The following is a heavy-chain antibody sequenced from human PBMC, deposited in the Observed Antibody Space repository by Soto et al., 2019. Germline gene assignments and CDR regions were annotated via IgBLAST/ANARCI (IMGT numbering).Heavy chain of an antibody. D-gene: IGHD3-10*01. J-gene: IGHJ6*02. CDR2: ILNDGSNS. CDR1: EFTFSNYG. CDR3: ARDDEYSGNGMDV. Sequence: QVQLVESGGGVVQPGRSLRLSCAASEFTFSNYGMHWVRQAPGKGLEWVAVILNDGSNSYHADTVKDRFTIARDNSKNKMYLKTNSLGAEDTAVYYCARDDEYSGNGMDVWGQGTTVTVS. V-gene: IGHV3-33*01.